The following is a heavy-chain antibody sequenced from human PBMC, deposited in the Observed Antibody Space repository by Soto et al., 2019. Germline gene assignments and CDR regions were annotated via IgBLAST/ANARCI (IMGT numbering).Heavy chain of an antibody. CDR1: GFTFSNYG. D-gene: IGHD3-16*02. CDR3: AKGGGNYLDY. CDR2: IISTGVDT. J-gene: IGHJ4*02. V-gene: IGHV3-23*01. Sequence: GGSLRLSCAASGFTFSNYGMTWVRQVSGKGLEWVSTIISTGVDTYYADSMKGRFAISRDNSKNTLYLQMNSLRTDDTAVYYCAKGGGNYLDYWGQGTVVTVSS.